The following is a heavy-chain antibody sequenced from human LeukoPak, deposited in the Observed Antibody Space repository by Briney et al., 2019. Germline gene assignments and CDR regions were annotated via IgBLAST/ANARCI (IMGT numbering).Heavy chain of an antibody. D-gene: IGHD6-13*01. CDR2: ISGSGGST. CDR1: GFTFSSYA. J-gene: IGHJ6*03. Sequence: GGSLRLSCAASGFTFSSYAMSWVRQAPGKGLEWVSAISGSGGSTYYADFVKGRFTISRDNAKNSLYLQMNSLRAEDTALYYCAKAGYSSSWYTHHYYYMDVWGKGTTVTISS. CDR3: AKAGYSSSWYTHHYYYMDV. V-gene: IGHV3-23*01.